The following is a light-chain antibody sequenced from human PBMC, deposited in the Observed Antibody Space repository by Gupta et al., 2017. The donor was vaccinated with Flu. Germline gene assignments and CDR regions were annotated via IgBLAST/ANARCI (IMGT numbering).Light chain of an antibody. CDR3: QQYKNWPPMYT. V-gene: IGKV3-15*01. CDR2: GAS. J-gene: IGKJ2*01. Sequence: LSVSPEERATLSCRASQTITTNLAWYQQKPGQAPRLLIYGASTRATGVPVRFSGSGSGTEFTLTISSLQSEDFAVYYCQQYKNWPPMYTFGQGTTLEI. CDR1: QTITTN.